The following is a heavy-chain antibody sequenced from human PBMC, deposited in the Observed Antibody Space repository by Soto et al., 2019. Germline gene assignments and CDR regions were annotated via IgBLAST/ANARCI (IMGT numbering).Heavy chain of an antibody. V-gene: IGHV3-33*06. CDR3: AKALVVSQVTYNWLDS. CDR2: VWFDGSLK. Sequence: QVQLVESGGGVVQPGRSLRLSCVTSGFTFSAYNMHWVRQAPGKGLEWVGVVWFDGSLKYYGDSVKGRFSVSIDSSKNTVYLEMDSLRPEDTAVYYCAKALVVSQVTYNWLDSWGQGTLVTVAS. CDR1: GFTFSAYN. D-gene: IGHD2-8*02. J-gene: IGHJ5*01.